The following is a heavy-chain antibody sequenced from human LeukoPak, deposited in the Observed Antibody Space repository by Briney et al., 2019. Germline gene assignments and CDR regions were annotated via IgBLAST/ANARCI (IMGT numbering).Heavy chain of an antibody. J-gene: IGHJ4*02. Sequence: ASVKVSCKASGYTFASYYMHWVRQAPGQGLEWMGAINPSGGRTSYAQKFQGRVTMTRDTSTSTVYMELSSLRSEDAAVYYCARTGYGSGSHTPPDYWGQGTLVTVSS. CDR1: GYTFASYY. D-gene: IGHD3-10*01. CDR3: ARTGYGSGSHTPPDY. V-gene: IGHV1-46*01. CDR2: INPSGGRT.